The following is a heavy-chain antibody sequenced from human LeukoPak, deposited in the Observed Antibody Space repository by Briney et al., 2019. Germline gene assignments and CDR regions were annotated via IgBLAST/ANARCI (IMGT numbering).Heavy chain of an antibody. D-gene: IGHD2-15*01. V-gene: IGHV3-15*01. CDR1: GGSFSGYY. CDR3: TTWIGGGYQYTYDY. CDR2: IKRRTDGGTT. J-gene: IGHJ4*02. Sequence: ETLSLTCAVYGGSFSGYYWSWVRQAPGKGLEWVGRIKRRTDGGTTDYAAPVKGRFTISRDDSKNTLYLQMNSLKTEDTAVYYCTTWIGGGYQYTYDYWGQGTLVTVSS.